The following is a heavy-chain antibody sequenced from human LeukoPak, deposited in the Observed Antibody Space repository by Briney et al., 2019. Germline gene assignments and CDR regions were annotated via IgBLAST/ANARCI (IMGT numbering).Heavy chain of an antibody. CDR1: GGSFSGYY. CDR2: INHSGST. J-gene: IGHJ4*02. D-gene: IGHD2-15*01. Sequence: SETLSPTCAVYGGSFSGYYWSWIRQPPGKGLEWIGEINHSGSTNYNPSLKSRVTISVDTSKNQFSLKLSSVTAADTAVYYCARGGVGGYCSGGSCYTPLYFDYWGQGTLVTVSS. V-gene: IGHV4-34*01. CDR3: ARGGVGGYCSGGSCYTPLYFDY.